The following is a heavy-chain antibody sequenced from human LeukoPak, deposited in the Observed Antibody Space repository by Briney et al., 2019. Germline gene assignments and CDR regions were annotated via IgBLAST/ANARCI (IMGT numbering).Heavy chain of an antibody. Sequence: GGSLRLSCAASGFTFSSYAMSWVRQAPGKGLEWVSAITGGGGSTYYADSVKGRFTISRDSSKDSLFLQMNSLRTEDTAVYYCARGNNRPARNDLWGRGTLVTVFS. CDR1: GFTFSSYA. CDR2: ITGGGGST. J-gene: IGHJ2*01. V-gene: IGHV3-23*01. CDR3: ARGNNRPARNDL. D-gene: IGHD1-14*01.